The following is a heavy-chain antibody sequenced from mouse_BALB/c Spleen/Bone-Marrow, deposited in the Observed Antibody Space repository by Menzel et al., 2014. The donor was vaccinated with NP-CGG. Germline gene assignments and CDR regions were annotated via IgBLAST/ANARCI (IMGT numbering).Heavy chain of an antibody. J-gene: IGHJ2*01. CDR1: GFTFSSYA. D-gene: IGHD2-4*01. CDR2: ISSGGNT. Sequence: GGSLKLSCAASGFTFSSYAMSXVRQTPEKRLEWVASISSGGNTYYPDSVKGRFTISRDNARNILYLQMSSLRSEDTAMYYCARDDYDDQYYFDYWGQGTTLTVSS. V-gene: IGHV5-6-5*01. CDR3: ARDDYDDQYYFDY.